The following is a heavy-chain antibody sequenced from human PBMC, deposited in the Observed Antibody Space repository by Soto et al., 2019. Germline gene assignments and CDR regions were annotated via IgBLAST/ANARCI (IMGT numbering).Heavy chain of an antibody. Sequence: PGGSLRLSCAASGFTFSDYYMSWIRQAPGKGLEWVSYISSSSSYINYADSVKGRFTISRDNAKNSLYLQMNSLRAEDTAVYYCAKDQGILFAPNWFDPWGQGTLVTVSS. CDR3: AKDQGILFAPNWFDP. J-gene: IGHJ5*02. CDR1: GFTFSDYY. V-gene: IGHV3-11*06. D-gene: IGHD2-15*01. CDR2: ISSSSSYI.